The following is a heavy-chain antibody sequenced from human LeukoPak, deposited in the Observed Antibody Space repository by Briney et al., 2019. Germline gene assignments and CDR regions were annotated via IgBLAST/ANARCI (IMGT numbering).Heavy chain of an antibody. CDR2: INHRGST. D-gene: IGHD2-8*01. J-gene: IGHJ3*02. CDR3: ARGVDCTNGVCYSAAFDI. CDR1: GGSFSGYY. V-gene: IGHV4-34*01. Sequence: SETLSLTCAVYGGSFSGYYWSWIRQPPAKGLEWIGVINHRGSTDYNPSLKSRVTISVHTSKNQFSLKLSSLTAAATAVYYCARGVDCTNGVCYSAAFDIWGQGTMVTVSS.